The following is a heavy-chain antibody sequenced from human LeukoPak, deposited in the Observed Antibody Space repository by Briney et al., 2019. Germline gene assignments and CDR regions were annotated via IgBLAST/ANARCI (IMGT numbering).Heavy chain of an antibody. D-gene: IGHD6-13*01. CDR1: GFTFSSYA. CDR2: ISSNGGST. V-gene: IGHV3-64*01. Sequence: GGSLRLSCAASGFTFSSYAMHWVRQAPGKGLEYVSAISSNGGSTYYANSVKGRFTISRDNSKNTLYLQMGSLRAEDMAVYYCAKAQGFIAAAGNFDYWGQGTLVTVSS. CDR3: AKAQGFIAAAGNFDY. J-gene: IGHJ4*02.